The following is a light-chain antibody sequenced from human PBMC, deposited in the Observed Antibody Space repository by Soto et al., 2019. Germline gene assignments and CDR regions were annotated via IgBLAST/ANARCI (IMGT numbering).Light chain of an antibody. CDR3: QQSRGT. V-gene: IGKV3-11*01. Sequence: YTQSPATDSVSPRQVSNFSCRASQSVGTDLVWYQHKPGQPPRLLIYDASNRATGIPARFRGSGSGTDFTLTIGSVESEDFAVYYCQQSRGTFGQGTRVEIK. CDR1: QSVGTD. CDR2: DAS. J-gene: IGKJ5*01.